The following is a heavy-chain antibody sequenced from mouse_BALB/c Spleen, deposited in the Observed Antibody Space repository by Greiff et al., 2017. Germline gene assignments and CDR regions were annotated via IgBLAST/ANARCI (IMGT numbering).Heavy chain of an antibody. D-gene: IGHD2-1*01. CDR3: ARFYGNQGNYYFDY. CDR1: GYTFTSYT. V-gene: IGHV1-4*02. Sequence: VHLVESAAELARPGASVKMSCKASGYTFTSYTMHWVKQRPGQGLEWIGYINPSSGYTEYNQKFKDKTTLTADKSSSTAYMQLSSLTSEDSAVYYCARFYGNQGNYYFDYWGQGTTLTVSS. J-gene: IGHJ2*01. CDR2: INPSSGYT.